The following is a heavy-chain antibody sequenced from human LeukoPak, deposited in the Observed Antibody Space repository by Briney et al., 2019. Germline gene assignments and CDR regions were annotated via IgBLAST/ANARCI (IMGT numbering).Heavy chain of an antibody. CDR2: IYYSGST. CDR1: GGSVSSGSYY. Sequence: SETLSLTCTVSGGSVSSGSYYWSWIRQPPGTGLEWIGYIYYSGSTNYNPSLKSRVTISVDTSKNQFSLKLSSVTAADTAVYYCAREVGVWEQQLPGSDAFDIWGQGTMVTVSS. D-gene: IGHD6-13*01. J-gene: IGHJ3*02. CDR3: AREVGVWEQQLPGSDAFDI. V-gene: IGHV4-61*01.